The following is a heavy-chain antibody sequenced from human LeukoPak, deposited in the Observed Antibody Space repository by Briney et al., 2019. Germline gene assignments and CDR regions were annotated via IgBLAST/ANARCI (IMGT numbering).Heavy chain of an antibody. CDR1: GFTLSNSW. CDR2: INQDGSEK. CDR3: ARDET. J-gene: IGHJ5*02. V-gene: IGHV3-7*01. Sequence: PGGSLRLSCAASGFTLSNSWMSWVRQAPGKGLEWVANINQDGSEKYYVDSVKGRFTISRDNAKNSLYLQMSSLRAEDTAMYYCARDETWGQGTLVTVSS.